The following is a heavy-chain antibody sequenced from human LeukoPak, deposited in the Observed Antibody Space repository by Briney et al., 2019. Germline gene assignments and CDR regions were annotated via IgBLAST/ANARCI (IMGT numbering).Heavy chain of an antibody. CDR1: GYTFTSYY. J-gene: IGHJ4*02. Sequence: GASVKVSCKASGYTFTSYYMHWVRQAPGQGLEWMGIINPSGGSTSYAQKFQGRVTMTRDTSTSTVYMELSSLRSEDTAVYYCARDHYGYVWGSYRYTLDYWGQGTLVTVSS. CDR3: ARDHYGYVWGSYRYTLDY. V-gene: IGHV1-46*01. CDR2: INPSGGST. D-gene: IGHD3-16*02.